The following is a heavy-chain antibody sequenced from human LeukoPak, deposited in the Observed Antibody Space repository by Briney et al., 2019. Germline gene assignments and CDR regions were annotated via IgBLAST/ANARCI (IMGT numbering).Heavy chain of an antibody. D-gene: IGHD2-2*01. CDR1: GGTFSSYA. V-gene: IGHV1-69*05. J-gene: IGHJ6*03. CDR3: ARALVPAAIQHLRKEGYSYGFSSNYYYYYMDV. Sequence: SVKVSCKASGGTFSSYAISWVRQAPGQGLEWMGGIIPIFGTANYAQKFQGRVTITTDESTSTAYMELSSLRSEDTAVYYCARALVPAAIQHLRKEGYSYGFSSNYYYYYMDVWGKGTTVTASS. CDR2: IIPIFGTA.